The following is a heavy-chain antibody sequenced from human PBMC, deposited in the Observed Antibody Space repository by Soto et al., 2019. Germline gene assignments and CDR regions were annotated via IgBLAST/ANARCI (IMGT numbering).Heavy chain of an antibody. CDR2: ISTYSGNT. J-gene: IGHJ4*02. CDR3: ARDNGYYDL. V-gene: IGHV1-18*04. CDR1: CYTFSRYS. Sequence: ASVKVSFKTSCYTFSRYSINCVRQAPGQVLEWMAWISTYSGNTHYAERVQGRVTVTLDKSARTAFMEMWGLTSDDTAVYFCARDNGYYDLWGQGTLVTVSS.